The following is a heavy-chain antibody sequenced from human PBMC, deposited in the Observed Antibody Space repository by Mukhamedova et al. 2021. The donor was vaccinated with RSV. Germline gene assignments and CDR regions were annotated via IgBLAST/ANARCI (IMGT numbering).Heavy chain of an antibody. V-gene: IGHV1-69*01. CDR3: AIVGAMQFDY. J-gene: IGHJ4*02. D-gene: IGHD1-26*01. Sequence: AEYMGGRVTITADESTSTAYMELSSLRSEDTAAYYCAIVGAMQFDYWGQGTLVTVSS.